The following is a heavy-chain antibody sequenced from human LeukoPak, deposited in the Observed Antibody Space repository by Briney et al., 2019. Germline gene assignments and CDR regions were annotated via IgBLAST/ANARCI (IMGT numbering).Heavy chain of an antibody. D-gene: IGHD1-26*01. J-gene: IGHJ6*02. Sequence: SETLSLTCTVSGYSINNYYWSWIRQPPGKGLEWIGYVYYCGTPDYNPSLKSRVTISLDTSRNQFSLQLSSVTAADTAEYYCVRQKWDRLTYYYYGMDVWGQGTTVTVSS. CDR2: VYYCGTP. CDR1: GYSINNYY. V-gene: IGHV4-59*08. CDR3: VRQKWDRLTYYYYGMDV.